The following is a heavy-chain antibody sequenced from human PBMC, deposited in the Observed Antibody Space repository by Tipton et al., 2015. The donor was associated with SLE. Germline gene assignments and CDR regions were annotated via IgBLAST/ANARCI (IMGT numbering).Heavy chain of an antibody. CDR2: ISSSSSYI. CDR1: GFTFSSYS. V-gene: IGHV3-21*04. Sequence: SLRLSCAASGFTFSSYSMNWVRQAPGKGLEWVSSISSSSSYIYYADSVKGRFTISRDNAKNSLYLQMNSLRAEDTAVYYCARDCGGSYLPLEEYYGMDVWGQGTTVTVSS. CDR3: ARDCGGSYLPLEEYYGMDV. D-gene: IGHD1-26*01. J-gene: IGHJ6*02.